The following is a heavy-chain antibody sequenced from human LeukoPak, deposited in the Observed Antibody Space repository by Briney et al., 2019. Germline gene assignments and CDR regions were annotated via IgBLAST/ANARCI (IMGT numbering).Heavy chain of an antibody. V-gene: IGHV1-18*01. J-gene: IGHJ4*02. Sequence: ASVKVSCKASGYTFTSYGISWVRQAPGQGLERMGWISAYNGNTNYAQKLQGRVTMTTDTSTSTAYMELRSPRSDDTAVYYCARDIVVVPAAWEYLDYWGQGTLVTLSS. D-gene: IGHD2-2*01. CDR1: GYTFTSYG. CDR3: ARDIVVVPAAWEYLDY. CDR2: ISAYNGNT.